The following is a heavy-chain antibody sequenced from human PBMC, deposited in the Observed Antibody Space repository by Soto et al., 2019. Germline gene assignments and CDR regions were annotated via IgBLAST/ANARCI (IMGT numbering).Heavy chain of an antibody. CDR3: ASLDNYGSGKWKNTRNP. CDR2: IYYSGST. CDR1: GGSISSSSYY. Sequence: SETLSLTCTVSGGSISSSSYYWGWIRQPPGKGLEWIGSIYYSGSTYYNPSLKSRVTISVDTSKNQFSLKLSSVTAADTAVYYCASLDNYGSGKWKNTRNPWGQGTLVTVSS. J-gene: IGHJ5*02. V-gene: IGHV4-39*01. D-gene: IGHD3-10*01.